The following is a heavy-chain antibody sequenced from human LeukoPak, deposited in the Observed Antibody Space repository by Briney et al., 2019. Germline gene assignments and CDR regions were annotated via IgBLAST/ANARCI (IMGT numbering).Heavy chain of an antibody. D-gene: IGHD2-2*01. CDR1: GYTFTSYD. CDR2: MNPNSGNT. Sequence: ASVKVSCKASGYTFTSYDINWVRQATGQGLEWMGWMNPNSGNTGYAQKFQGRVTMTRNTSISTAYMELSSLRSEDTAVYYCARVIVVAPAAITQTFDPWGQGTPVTVSS. V-gene: IGHV1-8*01. J-gene: IGHJ5*02. CDR3: ARVIVVAPAAITQTFDP.